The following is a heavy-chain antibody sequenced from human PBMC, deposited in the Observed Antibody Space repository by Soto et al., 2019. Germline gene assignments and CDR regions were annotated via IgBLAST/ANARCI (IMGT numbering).Heavy chain of an antibody. D-gene: IGHD2-15*01. CDR1: GGSISSGGYY. Sequence: SETLSLTCTVSGGSISSGGYYWSWIRQHPGKGLEWIGYIYYSGSTYYNPSLKSRVTISVDTSKNQFSLKLSSVTAADTAVYYCARDSWEYCSGGSCYAPGSGFDIWGQGTMVTVSS. V-gene: IGHV4-31*03. CDR3: ARDSWEYCSGGSCYAPGSGFDI. J-gene: IGHJ3*02. CDR2: IYYSGST.